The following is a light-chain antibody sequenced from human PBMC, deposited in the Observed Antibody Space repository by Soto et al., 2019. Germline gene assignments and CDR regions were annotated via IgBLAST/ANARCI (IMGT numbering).Light chain of an antibody. V-gene: IGKV3-11*01. CDR3: QQRSSWPRT. J-gene: IGKJ1*01. CDR1: QSVSSY. Sequence: EIVLTQSPATLSLSPGERAILSCRASQSVSSYLAWYQQKPGQVPRLVIYDASNRATGIPVRFSGSGSGTDFTLTISSLEPEDFGVYYCQQRSSWPRTFGQGTKVEIK. CDR2: DAS.